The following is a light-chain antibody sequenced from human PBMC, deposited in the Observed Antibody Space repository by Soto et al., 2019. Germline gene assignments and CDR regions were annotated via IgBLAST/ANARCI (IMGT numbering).Light chain of an antibody. Sequence: EIVMTQSPATLSVSPGERATLSCRASQSVSSNLAWYQQKPGQAPRLLIYGASTRATGIPARFSGSGSGTEFTLTISSLQSEDFAVHYCQQYNNWPPYTLGQGTKLEIK. V-gene: IGKV3-15*01. CDR1: QSVSSN. J-gene: IGKJ2*01. CDR3: QQYNNWPPYT. CDR2: GAS.